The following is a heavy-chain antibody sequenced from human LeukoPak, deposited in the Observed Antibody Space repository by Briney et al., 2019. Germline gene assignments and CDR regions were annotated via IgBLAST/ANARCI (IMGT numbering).Heavy chain of an antibody. CDR3: ARDVDWNYAFDY. D-gene: IGHD1-7*01. V-gene: IGHV3-33*01. CDR1: GFTFSSYG. J-gene: IGHJ4*02. Sequence: GGSLRLSCAASGFTFSSYGMHWVRQAPGKGLEWVAVIWLDGSNKNYADSVKGRFTISRDNSKNTLYLQMNSLRAEGTAIYYCARDVDWNYAFDYWGQGTRVTVSS. CDR2: IWLDGSNK.